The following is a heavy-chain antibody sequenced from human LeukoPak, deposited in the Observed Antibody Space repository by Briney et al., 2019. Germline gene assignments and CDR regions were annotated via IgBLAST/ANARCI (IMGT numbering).Heavy chain of an antibody. Sequence: PSQTLSLTCTVSGGSISSGGYYWSWIRQHPGKGLEWIGYIYYSGSTYYNPSLKSRVTISVDTSKNQFSLRLSSVTAADTAVYYCARVYSSGWYFDPWGQGTLVTVSS. CDR3: ARVYSSGWYFDP. V-gene: IGHV4-31*03. CDR1: GGSISSGGYY. CDR2: IYYSGST. D-gene: IGHD6-19*01. J-gene: IGHJ5*02.